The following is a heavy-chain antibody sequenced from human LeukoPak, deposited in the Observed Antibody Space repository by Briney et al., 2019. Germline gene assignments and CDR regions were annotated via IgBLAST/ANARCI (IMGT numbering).Heavy chain of an antibody. CDR3: ARDSVVPAAITWFDP. V-gene: IGHV1-69*04. CDR2: IIPILGIA. Sequence: SVKVSCKASGGTLSSYTISWVRQAPGQGLEWMRRIIPILGIANYAQKFQGRVTITADKSTSTAYMELSSLRSEDTAVYYCARDSVVPAAITWFDPWGQGTLVTVSS. D-gene: IGHD2-2*01. CDR1: GGTLSSYT. J-gene: IGHJ5*02.